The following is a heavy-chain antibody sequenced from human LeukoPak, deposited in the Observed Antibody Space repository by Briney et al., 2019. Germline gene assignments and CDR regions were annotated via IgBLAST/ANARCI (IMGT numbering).Heavy chain of an antibody. D-gene: IGHD5-24*01. CDR2: ISSNGGST. CDR3: VNGLTKSWLHQGHAFDI. Sequence: HAGGSLRLSCSASGFTFSSYAMHWVRQAPGKGLEYVSAISSNGGSTYYADSVKGRFTISSDNSKNTLYLQMSSLRAEDTAVYYCVNGLTKSWLHQGHAFDIWGQGTMVPVSS. CDR1: GFTFSSYA. V-gene: IGHV3-64D*06. J-gene: IGHJ3*02.